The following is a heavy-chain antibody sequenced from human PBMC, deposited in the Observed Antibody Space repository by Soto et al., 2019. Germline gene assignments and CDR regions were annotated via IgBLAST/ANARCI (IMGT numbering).Heavy chain of an antibody. V-gene: IGHV4-39*01. CDR2: IYYSGST. CDR1: GGSISSSSYY. J-gene: IGHJ5*02. Sequence: QLQLQESGPGLVKPSETLSLTFTVSGGSISSSSYYWGWIRQPPGKGLEWIGSIYYSGSTYYHPSLKSRVTTSVDTAKNKCSLTLSSLTAADTAVYSCARSDGGGAVSGKWFDPLGQRALVTVVS. CDR3: ARSDGGGAVSGKWFDP. D-gene: IGHD6-19*01.